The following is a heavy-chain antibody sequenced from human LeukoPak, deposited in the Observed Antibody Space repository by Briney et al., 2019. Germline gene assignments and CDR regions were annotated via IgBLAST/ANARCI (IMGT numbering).Heavy chain of an antibody. CDR3: AKDQWNPDY. D-gene: IGHD6-19*01. J-gene: IGHJ4*02. Sequence: SGRSLRLSCAASGFTFSSYGMHWVRQAPGKGLEWVAVVWDDGSSQNYADSVKGRFTISRDSSKNMLYLQMNSLRAEDTAVYFCAKDQWNPDYWGQGTLVSVSS. CDR2: VWDDGSSQ. V-gene: IGHV3-33*06. CDR1: GFTFSSYG.